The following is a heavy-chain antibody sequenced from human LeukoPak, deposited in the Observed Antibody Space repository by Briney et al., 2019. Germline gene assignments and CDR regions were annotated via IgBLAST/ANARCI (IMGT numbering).Heavy chain of an antibody. CDR2: IYYSGST. D-gene: IGHD4-17*01. CDR1: GGSISSYY. CDR3: ARDRVTTFDY. Sequence: TSETLSLTCTVSGGSISSYYWSWIRQPPGKGLEWIGYIYYSGSTNYNPSLKSRVTISVDTSKNQFSLKLSSVTAADTAVYYCARDRVTTFDYWGQGTLVIVSS. J-gene: IGHJ4*02. V-gene: IGHV4-59*01.